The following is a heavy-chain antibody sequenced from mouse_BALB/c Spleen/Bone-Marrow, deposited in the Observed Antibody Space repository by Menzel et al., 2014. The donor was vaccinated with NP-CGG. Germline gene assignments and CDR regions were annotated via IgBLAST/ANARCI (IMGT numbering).Heavy chain of an antibody. CDR3: ARRAYGGSYGFAY. V-gene: IGHV1-7*01. CDR2: INPSTDYT. CDR1: GYTFTSYW. J-gene: IGHJ3*01. D-gene: IGHD1-1*01. Sequence: QVQLQQSGAELAKPGASLKMSCKASGYTFTSYWMHWVKRRPGQGLEWIGYINPSTDYTEYNQKFKDKATLTADKSSSTAFMQLSSPTSEDSAVYYCARRAYGGSYGFAYWGQGTLVTVSA.